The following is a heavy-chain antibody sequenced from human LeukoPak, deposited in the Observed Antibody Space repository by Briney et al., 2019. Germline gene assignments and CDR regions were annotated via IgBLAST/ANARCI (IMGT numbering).Heavy chain of an antibody. J-gene: IGHJ4*02. CDR3: ARAPNYYDSSGYYLDY. D-gene: IGHD3-22*01. Sequence: SETLSLTCAVSGGSISSSNWWSWVRQPPGKGLEWIGEIYHSGSTNYNPSLKSRVTISVDTSKNQFSLKLSSVTAADTAVYYCARAPNYYDSSGYYLDYWGQGTLVTVSS. CDR2: IYHSGST. CDR1: GGSISSSNW. V-gene: IGHV4-4*02.